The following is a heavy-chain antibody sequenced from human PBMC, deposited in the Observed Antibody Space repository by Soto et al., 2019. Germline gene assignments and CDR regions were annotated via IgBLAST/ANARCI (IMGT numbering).Heavy chain of an antibody. Sequence: EVQLLESGGGLVQPGGSLRLSCAASGFTFSSYAMSWVRQAPGKGLEWVSAISGSGSYIYYADSVKGRFTISRDNAKNSLYLQMNSLRAEDTAVYYCARDDRNKEVVFWGQGTLVTVSS. V-gene: IGHV3-21*01. CDR1: GFTFSSYA. CDR3: ARDDRNKEVVF. J-gene: IGHJ4*02. CDR2: ISGSGSYI. D-gene: IGHD2-8*02.